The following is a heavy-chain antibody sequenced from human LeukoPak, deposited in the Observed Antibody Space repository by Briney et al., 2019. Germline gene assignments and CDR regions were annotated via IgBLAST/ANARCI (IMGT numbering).Heavy chain of an antibody. Sequence: GGSLRLSCAASGFTFSSYAMSWVRQAPGKGLEWVSAISGSGGSTYYADSVKGRFTISRDNSKNTLYLQMNSLRAEDTAVYHCAKAYYGSGSYPIFDYWGQGTLVTVSS. D-gene: IGHD3-10*01. CDR3: AKAYYGSGSYPIFDY. J-gene: IGHJ4*02. CDR2: ISGSGGST. CDR1: GFTFSSYA. V-gene: IGHV3-23*01.